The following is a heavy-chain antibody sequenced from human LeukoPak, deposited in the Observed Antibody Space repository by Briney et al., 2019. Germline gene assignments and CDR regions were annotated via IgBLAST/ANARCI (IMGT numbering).Heavy chain of an antibody. D-gene: IGHD1-26*01. J-gene: IGHJ4*02. Sequence: GRSLRLSCAASGFTFSSYAMHWVRQAPGKGLEWVAVISYDGSNKYYADSVKGRLTISRDNSKNTLYLQMNSLRAEDTAVYYCAREWELTEFDYWGQGTLVTVSS. CDR1: GFTFSSYA. V-gene: IGHV3-30-3*01. CDR3: AREWELTEFDY. CDR2: ISYDGSNK.